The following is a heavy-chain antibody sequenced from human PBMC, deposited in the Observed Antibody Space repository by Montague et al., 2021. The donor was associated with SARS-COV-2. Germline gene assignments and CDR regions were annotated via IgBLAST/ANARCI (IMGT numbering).Heavy chain of an antibody. Sequence: SETLPLTCTVSGGSISRYFWNWIRQPPGKGLEWMGYVHDIESSIYNPSLQSRITILLDTPKNQFSLRLNAVTAADTAVYYCARVSLGGRDGRTRQYEGLDAWGQGILVTVSS. V-gene: IGHV4-59*01. D-gene: IGHD3-16*01. J-gene: IGHJ5*02. CDR2: VHDIESS. CDR1: GGSISRYF. CDR3: ARVSLGGRDGRTRQYEGLDA.